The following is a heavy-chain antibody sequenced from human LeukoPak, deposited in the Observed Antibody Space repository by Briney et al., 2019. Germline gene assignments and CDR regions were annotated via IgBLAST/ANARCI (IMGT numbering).Heavy chain of an antibody. V-gene: IGHV3-73*01. CDR3: TRPRGGIPPSFGY. CDR2: IRSKANSYAT. D-gene: IGHD2-15*01. CDR1: GFTFSGSA. Sequence: GGSLRLSCAASGFTFSGSAMHWVRQASGKGLEWVGRIRSKANSYATAYAASVKGRFTISRDDSKNTAYLQMNSLKTEDTAVYYCTRPRGGIPPSFGYWGQGTLVTVSS. J-gene: IGHJ4*02.